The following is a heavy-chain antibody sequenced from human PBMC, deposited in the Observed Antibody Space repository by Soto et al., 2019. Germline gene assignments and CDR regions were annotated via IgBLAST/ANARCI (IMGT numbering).Heavy chain of an antibody. CDR2: VGRDGGGA. J-gene: IGHJ1*01. CDR3: VNDLHTNSCKDSAH. D-gene: IGHD2-2*01. V-gene: IGHV3-64D*08. Sequence: GDSLRLSSSASGFAFSGQSMHWVRQAPGKGLEYVAAVGRDGGGAYYADSVKGRFTISRDNSKNTLYIQMSSLRIEDTLIYYCVNDLHTNSCKDSAHWRQG. CDR1: GFAFSGQS.